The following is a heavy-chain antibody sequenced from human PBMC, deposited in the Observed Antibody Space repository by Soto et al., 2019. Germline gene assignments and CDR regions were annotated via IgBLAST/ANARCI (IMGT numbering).Heavy chain of an antibody. V-gene: IGHV3-74*01. CDR3: AKLYRMGGPGVYFDY. CDR2: INSDGSST. CDR1: GFTFSSYW. Sequence: GGSLRLSCAASGFTFSSYWMHWVRQAPGKGLVWVSRINSDGSSTSYADSVKGRFTISRDNSKNTLYLQMNSLRAEDTAVYYCAKLYRMGGPGVYFDYWGQGTLVTVSS. J-gene: IGHJ4*02. D-gene: IGHD2-15*01.